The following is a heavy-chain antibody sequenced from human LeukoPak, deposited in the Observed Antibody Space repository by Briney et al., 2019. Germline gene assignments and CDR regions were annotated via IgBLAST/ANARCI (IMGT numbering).Heavy chain of an antibody. D-gene: IGHD3-10*01. CDR1: GYSFTSYW. J-gene: IGHJ6*01. CDR2: IDPSDSYI. Sequence: GESLKISCKGSGYSFTSYWISWVRQMPGKGLEWMGRIDPSDSYINYSPSFQGHVTISADKSINTAYLQWSSLKASDTAMYLCARRSWGSGSYYEYYYGMDVWGQGTTVTVSS. CDR3: ARRSWGSGSYYEYYYGMDV. V-gene: IGHV5-10-1*01.